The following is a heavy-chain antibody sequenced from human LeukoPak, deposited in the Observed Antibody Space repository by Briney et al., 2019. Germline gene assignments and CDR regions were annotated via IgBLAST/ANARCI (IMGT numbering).Heavy chain of an antibody. V-gene: IGHV3-21*01. J-gene: IGHJ4*02. Sequence: PGGSLRLSCAASGFTFRNYAMNWVRQAPGKGLEWVSFISSSSTYIYYADSVKGRFTISRDNAKNSLYLQMNSLRAEDTAVFYCAKESISWHSSVISYYFYYWGQGTLVTVSS. D-gene: IGHD6-13*01. CDR2: ISSSSTYI. CDR1: GFTFRNYA. CDR3: AKESISWHSSVISYYFYY.